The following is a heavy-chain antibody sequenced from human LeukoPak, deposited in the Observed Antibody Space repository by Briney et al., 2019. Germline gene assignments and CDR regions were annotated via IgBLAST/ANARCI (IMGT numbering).Heavy chain of an antibody. CDR2: MNPNSGNT. CDR3: TQITMASGDWFDP. CDR1: GYTFTSYD. Sequence: GASVKVSCKASGYTFTSYDINWVRQATGQGLEWMGWMNPNSGNTGYAQKFQGRVTMTRNTSISTAYMELSSLRSEDTAVYYCTQITMASGDWFDPWGQGTLVTVSS. D-gene: IGHD3-10*01. J-gene: IGHJ5*02. V-gene: IGHV1-8*01.